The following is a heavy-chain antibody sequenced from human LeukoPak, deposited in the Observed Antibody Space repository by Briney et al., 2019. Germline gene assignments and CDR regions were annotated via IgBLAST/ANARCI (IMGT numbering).Heavy chain of an antibody. CDR1: GFTFDDYG. J-gene: IGHJ6*03. D-gene: IGHD2-15*01. Sequence: GGSLRLSCAASGFTFDDYGMSWVRQAPGKGLEWVSGISWNSGSIGYADSVKGRFTISRDNAKNSLYLQMNSLRAEDTALYYCAKERLRYCSGGSCYGYYYYYYMDVWGKGTTVTISS. CDR2: ISWNSGSI. CDR3: AKERLRYCSGGSCYGYYYYYYMDV. V-gene: IGHV3-9*01.